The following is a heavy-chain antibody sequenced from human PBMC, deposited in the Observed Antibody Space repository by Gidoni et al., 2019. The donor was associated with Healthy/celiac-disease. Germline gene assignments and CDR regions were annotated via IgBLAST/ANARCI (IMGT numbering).Heavy chain of an antibody. Sequence: EVQLLESGGGLVQPGGSLRLPCAASGFTFSSYAMSWVRQAPGKGLEWVSAISGSGGSTYYADSVKGRFTISRDNSKNTLYLQMNSLRAEDTAVYYCAKLGIVVPAAQQDYWGQGTLVTVSS. V-gene: IGHV3-23*01. CDR3: AKLGIVVPAAQQDY. J-gene: IGHJ4*02. CDR1: GFTFSSYA. CDR2: ISGSGGST. D-gene: IGHD2-2*01.